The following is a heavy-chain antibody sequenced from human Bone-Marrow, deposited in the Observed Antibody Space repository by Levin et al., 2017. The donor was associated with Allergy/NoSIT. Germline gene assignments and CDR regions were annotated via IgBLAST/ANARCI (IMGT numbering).Heavy chain of an antibody. CDR1: GFSFSSYW. Sequence: GGSLRLSCAAASGFSFSSYWMHWVRQAPGEGLLWVSRINSDASTIDYADSVKGRFTISRDNAKNTLYLEMNGLRVEETAVYYCARPSLESYSYGLDVWGQGTTVTVSS. V-gene: IGHV3-74*01. CDR3: ARPSLESYSYGLDV. CDR2: INSDASTI. J-gene: IGHJ6*02.